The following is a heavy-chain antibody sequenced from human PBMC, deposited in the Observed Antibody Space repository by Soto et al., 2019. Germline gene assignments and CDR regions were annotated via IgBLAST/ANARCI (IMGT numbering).Heavy chain of an antibody. V-gene: IGHV4-61*01. CDR1: GGSVSSGSYY. J-gene: IGHJ6*02. CDR2: IYYSGST. Sequence: SETLSLTCTVSGGSVSSGSYYWSWIRQPPGKGLEWIGYIYYSGSTTYNPSLKSRLTISVDTSKNQFSLKLSSVTAADTAVYYCATLPAAPYYYYGMDVWGQGTTVTVSS. CDR3: ATLPAAPYYYYGMDV. D-gene: IGHD2-2*01.